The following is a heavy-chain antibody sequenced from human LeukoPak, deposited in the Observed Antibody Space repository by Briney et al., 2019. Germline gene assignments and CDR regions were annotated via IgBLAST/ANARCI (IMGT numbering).Heavy chain of an antibody. CDR1: GFIFRSSW. CDR3: AKAPVTSCRGAFCYPFDY. V-gene: IGHV3-7*03. CDR2: IKEDGSDK. Sequence: GGSLRLSCAASGFIFRSSWMAWVRQAPGKGLEWVANIKEDGSDKNYVDSVKGRFTISRDNAKNSLYLQMNSLRAEDAAVYYCAKAPVTSCRGAFCYPFDYWGQGTLVTVSS. J-gene: IGHJ4*02. D-gene: IGHD2-15*01.